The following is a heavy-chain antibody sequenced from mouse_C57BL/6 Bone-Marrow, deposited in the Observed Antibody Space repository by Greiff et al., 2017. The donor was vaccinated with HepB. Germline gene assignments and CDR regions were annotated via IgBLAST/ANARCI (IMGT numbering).Heavy chain of an antibody. J-gene: IGHJ3*01. D-gene: IGHD4-1*01. Sequence: EVQLVESGGGLVKPGGSLKLSCAASGFTFSSYAMSWVRQTPEKRLEWVATISDGGSYTYYPDNVKGRFTISRDNAKNNLYLQMSHLKSEDTAMYYGAREGTGPLAYWGQGTLVTVSA. CDR3: AREGTGPLAY. CDR1: GFTFSSYA. V-gene: IGHV5-4*01. CDR2: ISDGGSYT.